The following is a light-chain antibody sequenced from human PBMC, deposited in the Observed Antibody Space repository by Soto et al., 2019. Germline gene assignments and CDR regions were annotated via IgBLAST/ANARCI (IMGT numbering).Light chain of an antibody. CDR2: GNS. CDR1: SSNIGAGYD. Sequence: QSVLTQPPSVSGAPGQRVTISCTGSSSNIGAGYDVHWYQQLPGTAPKLLIYGNSNRPSGVPDRFSGSKSGTSASLAITGLQTEDEADYYCQSYDSSLSRWGVFGGGTKVTVL. V-gene: IGLV1-40*01. J-gene: IGLJ2*01. CDR3: QSYDSSLSRWGV.